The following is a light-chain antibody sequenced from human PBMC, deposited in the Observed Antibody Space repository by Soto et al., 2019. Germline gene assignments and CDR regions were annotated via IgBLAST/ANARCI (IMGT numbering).Light chain of an antibody. CDR1: QGIRDA. Sequence: DIQMTQSPSSLSASVGDRVIITCRASQGIRDALGWYQQKPGKVPKRLIYSASSLQNGVPSRFSGSGSETVFTLTISSLQPEDFATYFCLQHSDYPFTFGQGTRLDIK. CDR2: SAS. V-gene: IGKV1-17*01. CDR3: LQHSDYPFT. J-gene: IGKJ2*01.